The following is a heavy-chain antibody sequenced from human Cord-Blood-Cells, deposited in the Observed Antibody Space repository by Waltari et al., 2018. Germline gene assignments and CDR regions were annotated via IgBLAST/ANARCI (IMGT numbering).Heavy chain of an antibody. D-gene: IGHD6-13*01. CDR1: GYSFTSYW. CDR2: IDPGDCDY. CDR3: ARSGYSSSWDYYAFDI. V-gene: IGHV5-51*01. Sequence: EVQLVQSGAEVKKPGESLKISGNGSGYSFTSYWIGRVRQMPGKGLEWMGIIDPGDCDYRYSLSFQGQVTLSADKSISTAYLQRSSLNASNTARYYCARSGYSSSWDYYAFDIWVQGTMVNVSS. J-gene: IGHJ3*02.